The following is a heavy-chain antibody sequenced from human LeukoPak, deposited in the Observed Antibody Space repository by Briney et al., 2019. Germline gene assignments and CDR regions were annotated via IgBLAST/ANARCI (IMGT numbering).Heavy chain of an antibody. Sequence: PGGSLRLSCAASGFTFSSYEMNWVRQAPEKGLEWVSYISSSGSTIYYADSVKGRFTISRDNAKNSLYLQMNSLRAEDTAVYYCARADSRIFRSWGQGTLVTVSS. D-gene: IGHD1-14*01. J-gene: IGHJ4*02. CDR2: ISSSGSTI. CDR1: GFTFSSYE. CDR3: ARADSRIFRS. V-gene: IGHV3-48*03.